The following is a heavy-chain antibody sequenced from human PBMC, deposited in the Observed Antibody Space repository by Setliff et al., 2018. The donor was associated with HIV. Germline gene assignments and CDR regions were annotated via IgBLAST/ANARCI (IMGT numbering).Heavy chain of an antibody. V-gene: IGHV4-31*01. CDR1: GGSISSSSYY. CDR2: IHYTGTT. J-gene: IGHJ5*02. CDR3: ARAPYVSGSFGWFDP. Sequence: PSETLSLTCTVSGGSISSSSYYWNWFRQYPGKGLEWIGYIHYTGTTNQNPSLMSLITISCDTSKDQFSLKLTSVTAADTAVYYCARAPYVSGSFGWFDPWGQGTLVTVSS. D-gene: IGHD3-10*01.